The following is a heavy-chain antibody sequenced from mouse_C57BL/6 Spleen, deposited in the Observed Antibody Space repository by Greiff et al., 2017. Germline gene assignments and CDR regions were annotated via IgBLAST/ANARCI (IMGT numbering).Heavy chain of an antibody. D-gene: IGHD1-1*01. CDR1: GYSFTDYN. Sequence: VHVKQSGPELVKPGASVKISCKASGYSFTDYNMNWVKQSNGKSLEWIGVINPNYGTTSYNQKFKGKATLTVDQSSSTAYMQLNSLTSEDSAVYYCARERFITTVVATPYYAMDYWGQGTSVTVSS. V-gene: IGHV1-39*01. CDR2: INPNYGTT. CDR3: ARERFITTVVATPYYAMDY. J-gene: IGHJ4*01.